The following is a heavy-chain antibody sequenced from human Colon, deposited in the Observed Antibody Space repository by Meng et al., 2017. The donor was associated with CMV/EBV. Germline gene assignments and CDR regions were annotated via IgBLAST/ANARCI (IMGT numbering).Heavy chain of an antibody. J-gene: IGHJ3*02. CDR2: VNNDGRNT. D-gene: IGHD2-2*02. CDR1: GFTFSSYW. V-gene: IGHV3-74*01. Sequence: GGSLRLSCAASGFTFSSYWMHWVRQTPGKGLEWVSRVNNDGRNTVYADSVKGRFTIPRDNAKDTLFLQMNSLRAEDTAVYYCRSSRYCSSTSCYTGTSDAFDIWGQGTMVTVSS. CDR3: RSSRYCSSTSCYTGTSDAFDI.